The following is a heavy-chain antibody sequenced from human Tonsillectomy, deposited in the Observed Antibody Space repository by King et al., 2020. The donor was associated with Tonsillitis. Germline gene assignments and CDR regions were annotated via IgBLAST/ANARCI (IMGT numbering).Heavy chain of an antibody. CDR2: INHSGST. Sequence: VQLQQWGAGLLKPSETLSLTCAVYGGSFSGYYWSWIRQPPGKGLEWIGEINHSGSTNYNPSLKSRVTISVDTSKNQFSLNPRSVTAADTAVYYCARAPGYYDSSGYYTAFNNWGQETRVTFSP. D-gene: IGHD3-22*01. CDR1: GGSFSGYY. CDR3: ARAPGYYDSSGYYTAFNN. J-gene: IGHJ4*02. V-gene: IGHV4-34*01.